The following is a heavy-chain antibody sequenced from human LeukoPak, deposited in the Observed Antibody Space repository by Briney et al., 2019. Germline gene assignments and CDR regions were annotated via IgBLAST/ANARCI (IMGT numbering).Heavy chain of an antibody. J-gene: IGHJ4*02. Sequence: ASVKVSCTASGYTFTSYGISWVRQAPGHRLEWLGWISTYEGNTNYAQQLQGRVTMTTDTSTSTAYMELRSLRSDDTPVYYCARDLGSCSSCQRDYWGQGTLVTVSS. CDR3: ARDLGSCSSCQRDY. V-gene: IGHV1-18*01. D-gene: IGHD6-13*01. CDR2: ISTYEGNT. CDR1: GYTFTSYG.